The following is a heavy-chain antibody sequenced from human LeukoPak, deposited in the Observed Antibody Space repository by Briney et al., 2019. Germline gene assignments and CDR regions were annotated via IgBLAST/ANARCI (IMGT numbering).Heavy chain of an antibody. CDR1: GGTFSSYA. CDR3: ARISLGAIWGYYYGMDV. CDR2: IIPIFDTA. J-gene: IGHJ6*02. Sequence: ASVTVSCKASGGTFSSYAISWVRQAPGQGLEWMGGIIPIFDTADYAQKFQGRVTITADESTSTAYMELSSLRSEDTAVFYCARISLGAIWGYYYGMDVWGQGTTVTVSS. D-gene: IGHD1-26*01. V-gene: IGHV1-69*13.